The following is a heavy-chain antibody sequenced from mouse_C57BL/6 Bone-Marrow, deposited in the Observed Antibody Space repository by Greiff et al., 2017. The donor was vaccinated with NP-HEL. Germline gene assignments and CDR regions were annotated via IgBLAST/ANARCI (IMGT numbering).Heavy chain of an antibody. Sequence: EVKLLESGPELVKPGASVKISCKASGYSFTGYYMNWVKQSPEKSLEWIGEINPSTGGTTYNQKFKAKATLTVDKSSSTAYMQLKSLTSEDSAVYYCARFGWWYFDVWGTGTTVTVSS. J-gene: IGHJ1*03. D-gene: IGHD2-2*01. CDR1: GYSFTGYY. V-gene: IGHV1-42*01. CDR2: INPSTGGT. CDR3: ARFGWWYFDV.